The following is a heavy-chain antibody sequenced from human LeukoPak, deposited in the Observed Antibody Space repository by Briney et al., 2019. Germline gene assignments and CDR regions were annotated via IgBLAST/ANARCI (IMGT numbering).Heavy chain of an antibody. D-gene: IGHD5-18*01. CDR3: AKGRIQPWSLGY. CDR2: IWYDGSNK. V-gene: IGHV3-33*06. Sequence: GGSLRLSCAASGFTFSHYAMHWVRQAPGKGLDWVADIWYDGSNKYYADSVKGRFTISRDNSDNTLYLQMNSLRAEDTAVYYCAKGRIQPWSLGYWGQGSLVTVSS. CDR1: GFTFSHYA. J-gene: IGHJ4*02.